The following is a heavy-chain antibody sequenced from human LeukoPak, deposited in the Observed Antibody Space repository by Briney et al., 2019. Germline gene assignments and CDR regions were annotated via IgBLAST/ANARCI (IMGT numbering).Heavy chain of an antibody. CDR2: INHSGST. Sequence: SETLSLTCAVYGGSFSGYYWSWIRQPPGKGLEWIGEINHSGSTNYNPSLKSRVTISVDTSKNQFSQKLSSVTAADTAVYYCARASRPGAYWFDPWGQGTLVTVSS. V-gene: IGHV4-34*01. D-gene: IGHD1-26*01. CDR1: GGSFSGYY. CDR3: ARASRPGAYWFDP. J-gene: IGHJ5*02.